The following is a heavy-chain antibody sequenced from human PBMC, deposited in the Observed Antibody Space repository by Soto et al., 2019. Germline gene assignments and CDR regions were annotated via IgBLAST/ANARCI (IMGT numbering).Heavy chain of an antibody. J-gene: IGHJ4*02. Sequence: ASVKVSCKASGYTFTSYGIRWVRQAPGQGLEWMGWIRAYTGYTNYAQKFQGRVTISTDTSWGTAYRELRSLISGDTGVYDCARAADGYRSGWYDGYFGYWGQGTLVTVSS. CDR3: ARAADGYRSGWYDGYFGY. D-gene: IGHD6-19*01. CDR2: IRAYTGYT. CDR1: GYTFTSYG. V-gene: IGHV1-18*04.